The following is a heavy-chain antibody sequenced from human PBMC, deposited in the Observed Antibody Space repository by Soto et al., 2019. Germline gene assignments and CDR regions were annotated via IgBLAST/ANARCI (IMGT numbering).Heavy chain of an antibody. CDR3: ARDSDSGYDFGPGTSNPLYYYGMDV. V-gene: IGHV3-21*01. CDR2: ISSSSSYI. D-gene: IGHD5-12*01. J-gene: IGHJ6*02. CDR1: VFTFSSYS. Sequence: GGALRLSCAASVFTFSSYSMNWVRQAPGKGLEWVSSISSSSSYIYYADSVKGRFTISRDNAKNSLYLQMNSLRAEDTTVYYCARDSDSGYDFGPGTSNPLYYYGMDVWGQGTTVTAP.